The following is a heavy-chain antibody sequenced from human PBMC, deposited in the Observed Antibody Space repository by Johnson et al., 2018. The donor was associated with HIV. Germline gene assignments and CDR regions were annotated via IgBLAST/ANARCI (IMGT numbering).Heavy chain of an antibody. Sequence: VQLVESGGGVVQPGRSLRLSCAASGFTFSSYAMHWVRQAPGKGLEWVAVISYDGSNKYYADSVKGRFTISRDNSKNTLYLQMNSLRAEDTAVYYCARGGQLLLWDAFDIWGQGTMVTVSS. CDR2: ISYDGSNK. CDR1: GFTFSSYA. CDR3: ARGGQLLLWDAFDI. J-gene: IGHJ3*02. D-gene: IGHD2-2*01. V-gene: IGHV3-30*04.